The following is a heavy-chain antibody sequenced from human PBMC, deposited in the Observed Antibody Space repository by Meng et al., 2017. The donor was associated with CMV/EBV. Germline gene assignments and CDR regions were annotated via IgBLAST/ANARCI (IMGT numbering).Heavy chain of an antibody. Sequence: TFKEARTTRVKPTQTLTLTFTFSGFSLSTSGVGVGWIRQPPGKALEWLALIYWDDDKRYSPSLKSRLTITKDTSKNQVVLTMTNMDPVDTATYYCARIAAAGRFDYWGQGTLVTVSS. CDR1: GFSLSTSGVG. CDR2: IYWDDDK. V-gene: IGHV2-5*02. J-gene: IGHJ4*02. CDR3: ARIAAAGRFDY. D-gene: IGHD6-13*01.